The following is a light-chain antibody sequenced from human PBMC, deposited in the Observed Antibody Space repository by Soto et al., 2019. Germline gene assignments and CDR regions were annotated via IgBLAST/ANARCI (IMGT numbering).Light chain of an antibody. CDR3: QQYGSLPIT. V-gene: IGKV3-20*01. J-gene: IGKJ5*01. CDR2: DAS. Sequence: EIVLTQSPGTLSLSPEERATLSFRASQSISSSYLAWFQQKPGQAPRLLIYDASSRATGIPDRFSGSGSGTDFTLTISRVEPEDFAVYYCQQYGSLPITFGQGTRLEIK. CDR1: QSISSSY.